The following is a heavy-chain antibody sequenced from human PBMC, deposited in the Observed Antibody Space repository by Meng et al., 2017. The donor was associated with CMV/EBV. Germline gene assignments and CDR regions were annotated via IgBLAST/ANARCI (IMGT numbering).Heavy chain of an antibody. Sequence: GGSLRLSCAASGFTFSSYAMHWVRQAPGKGLEWVAVISYDGSNKYYADSVKGRFTISRDNSKNTLYLQMNSLGAEDTAVYYCASDGMDVWGQGTTVTVSS. CDR3: ASDGMDV. CDR2: ISYDGSNK. V-gene: IGHV3-30*04. J-gene: IGHJ6*02. CDR1: GFTFSSYA.